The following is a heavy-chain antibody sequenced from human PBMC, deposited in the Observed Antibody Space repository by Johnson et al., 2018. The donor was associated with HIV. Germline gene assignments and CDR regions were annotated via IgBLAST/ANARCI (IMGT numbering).Heavy chain of an antibody. CDR2: INQDGSEK. CDR1: GFTLSNYW. D-gene: IGHD3-22*01. Sequence: EVRLVESGGGLVQRGGSLRLSCAASGFTLSNYWMSWVRQAPGKGLEWVANINQDGSEKYFVDSVKGRFTISRDNAKNSLYLQMNTLRAEDTAVYYCARLIAVVIDGFDIWGQGTMVTVSA. CDR3: ARLIAVVIDGFDI. J-gene: IGHJ3*02. V-gene: IGHV3-7*05.